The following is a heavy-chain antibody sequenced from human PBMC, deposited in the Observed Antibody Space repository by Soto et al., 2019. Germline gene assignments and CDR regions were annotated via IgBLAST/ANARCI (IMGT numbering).Heavy chain of an antibody. Sequence: GGSLRLSCAASGFTFSIFSMNWVRQAPGKGLEWVSAISYGGGSTYYADSVKGRFSISRDNFKNTLYLQMNSLRAEDTAVYYCARGYSYTQPVFDYWGLGTLVTVSS. CDR2: ISYGGGST. CDR1: GFTFSIFS. D-gene: IGHD5-18*01. J-gene: IGHJ4*02. V-gene: IGHV3-23*01. CDR3: ARGYSYTQPVFDY.